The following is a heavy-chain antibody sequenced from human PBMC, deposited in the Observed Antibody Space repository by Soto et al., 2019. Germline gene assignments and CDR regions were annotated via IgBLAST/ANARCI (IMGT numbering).Heavy chain of an antibody. CDR1: GGSISSSSYY. D-gene: IGHD6-13*01. CDR3: ARHLGSSLIDY. J-gene: IGHJ4*02. CDR2: IYYSGST. V-gene: IGHV4-39*01. Sequence: PSETLSLTCTVSGGSISSSSYYWGWIRQPPGKGLEWIGSIYYSGSTYYNPSLKSRVTISVDTSKNQFSLKLSSVTAADTAVYYCARHLGSSLIDYWGQGALVTVSS.